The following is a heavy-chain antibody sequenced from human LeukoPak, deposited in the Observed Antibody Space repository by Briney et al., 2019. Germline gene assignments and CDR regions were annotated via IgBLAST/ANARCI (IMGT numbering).Heavy chain of an antibody. CDR1: GGSISSGGYY. CDR3: ARDQVYSNYGMDV. V-gene: IGHV4-31*03. J-gene: IGHJ6*02. D-gene: IGHD4-11*01. Sequence: SQTLSLTCTVSGGSISSGGYYWSWIRQHPGKGLEWIGYIYYSGSTYYNPSLKSRVTISVDTSKNQFSLKLSSVTAADTAVYYCARDQVYSNYGMDVWGQGTTVTVSS. CDR2: IYYSGST.